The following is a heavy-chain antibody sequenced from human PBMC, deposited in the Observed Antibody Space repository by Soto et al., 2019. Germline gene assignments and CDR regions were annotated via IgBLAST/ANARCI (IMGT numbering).Heavy chain of an antibody. J-gene: IGHJ6*02. CDR1: GYTFTGYY. CDR3: ARDLAVAPFRFYGMDV. CDR2: INPNSGGT. D-gene: IGHD6-19*01. Sequence: ASVKVSCKASGYTFTGYYMHWVRQAPGQGLEWMGWINPNSGGTNYAQKFQGWVTMTRDTSISTAYMELSRLRSDDTAVYYCARDLAVAPFRFYGMDVWGQGTAVTVSS. V-gene: IGHV1-2*04.